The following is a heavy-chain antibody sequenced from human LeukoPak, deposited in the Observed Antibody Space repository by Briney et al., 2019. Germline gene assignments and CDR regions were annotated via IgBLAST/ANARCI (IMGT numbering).Heavy chain of an antibody. CDR3: AREQLGNYFDY. V-gene: IGHV3-48*03. D-gene: IGHD6-13*01. CDR2: ISSSGSTI. J-gene: IGHJ4*02. Sequence: PGGSLRLSCAASGFTFSSYEMNWVRQAPGKGLEWVSYISSSGSTIYYADSVKGRFTISRDNAKNSLYLQMNSLRAEDTAVYYCAREQLGNYFDYWGQGTLVTVSS. CDR1: GFTFSSYE.